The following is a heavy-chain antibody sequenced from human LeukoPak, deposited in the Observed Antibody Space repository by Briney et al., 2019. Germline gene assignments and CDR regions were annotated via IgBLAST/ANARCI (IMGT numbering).Heavy chain of an antibody. V-gene: IGHV3-23*01. CDR3: ARSYGSGSSSWFDP. CDR2: ISGSGGST. D-gene: IGHD3-10*01. Sequence: GGTLRLSCAASGFTFSSYGMSWVRQAPGKGLEWVSAISGSGGSTYYADSVKGRLPTSRDNSKNTLYLQMNSLRAEDTAVYYCARSYGSGSSSWFDPWGQGTLVTVSS. J-gene: IGHJ5*02. CDR1: GFTFSSYG.